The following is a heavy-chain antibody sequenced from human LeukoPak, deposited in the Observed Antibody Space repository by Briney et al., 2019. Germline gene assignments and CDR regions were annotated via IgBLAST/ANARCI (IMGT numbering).Heavy chain of an antibody. CDR1: GYTFTNYN. J-gene: IGHJ4*02. CDR2: ISPYNGDT. Sequence: ASVKVSCKPSGYTFTNYNLAWVRHAPGEGLEWMGWISPYNGDTNYAPKLQGSVTLTTDTSTSTGYMELRNLRCDATAVYYCAREAAEPLDYWGQGTLVTVSS. CDR3: AREAAEPLDY. V-gene: IGHV1-18*01.